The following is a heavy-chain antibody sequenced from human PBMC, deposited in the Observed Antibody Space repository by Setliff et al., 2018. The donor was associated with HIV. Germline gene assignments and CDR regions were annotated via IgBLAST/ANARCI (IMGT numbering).Heavy chain of an antibody. J-gene: IGHJ3*02. CDR2: VKNDGTDT. CDR3: ARGGFNHAFDI. CDR1: GFTFNSYW. Sequence: GGSLRLSCVASGFTFNSYWMYWVRQAPGKGLVCVPRVKNDGTDTIYADSVKGRFTISRDNAKSTVYLQMGSLSADDTAVYYCARGGFNHAFDIWGQGTMVTVSS. V-gene: IGHV3-74*01. D-gene: IGHD2-15*01.